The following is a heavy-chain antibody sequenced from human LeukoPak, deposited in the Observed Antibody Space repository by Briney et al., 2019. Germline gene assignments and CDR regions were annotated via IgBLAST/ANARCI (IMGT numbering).Heavy chain of an antibody. V-gene: IGHV4-39*01. CDR2: LYYSRGA. CDR1: GSSISSSSDY. J-gene: IGHJ4*02. Sequence: SDTLSLTCTVPGSSISSSSDYWGWIRQPPGKGLECIGSLYYSRGAYYNPSLKSRVTIFADTSKNQFSLKLRSVTAADTAVYYCAIGIARSRFDYWGQGILVTVSS. CDR3: AIGIARSRFDY. D-gene: IGHD2-21*01.